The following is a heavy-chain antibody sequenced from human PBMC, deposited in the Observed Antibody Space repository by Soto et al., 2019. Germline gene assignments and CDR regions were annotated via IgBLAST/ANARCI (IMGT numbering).Heavy chain of an antibody. Sequence: QVQLVESGGGVVQPGRSLRLSCAASGFTFSSYAMHWVRRAPGKGLEWMAVMSYDGSNKYYADSVKCRFTISRDNSTNTLYLHMNSLRPEDTALYYCARDGGAYWGQGTLVIVSS. D-gene: IGHD3-16*01. CDR3: ARDGGAY. CDR2: MSYDGSNK. J-gene: IGHJ4*02. CDR1: GFTFSSYA. V-gene: IGHV3-30-3*01.